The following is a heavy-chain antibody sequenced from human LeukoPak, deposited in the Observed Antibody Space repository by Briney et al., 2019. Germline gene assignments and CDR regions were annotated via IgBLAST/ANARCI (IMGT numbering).Heavy chain of an antibody. V-gene: IGHV3-53*01. Sequence: GGSLRLSCAASGLTVSSNYMSWVRQAPGKGLEWVSVIYRSGSTYYADSVKGRFTISRDDSKNTLYLQMSSLRAEDTAVYYCARTGDGDSYIGAFDIWGQGTMVTVSS. CDR1: GLTVSSNY. D-gene: IGHD4-17*01. J-gene: IGHJ3*02. CDR3: ARTGDGDSYIGAFDI. CDR2: IYRSGST.